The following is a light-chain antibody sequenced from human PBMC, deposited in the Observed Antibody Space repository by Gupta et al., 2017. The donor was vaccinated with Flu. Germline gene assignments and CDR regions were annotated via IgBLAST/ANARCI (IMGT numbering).Light chain of an antibody. Sequence: FLAQSPGTLSLSPGESVTLSCRAGESVNRNHLALYQQKPGQAPRRLMYGTSQRAPGIPDMFIGGGSRTDCTIRIRSLGTEYAAEFDRNNCGPEPDNFGQGTKLEIK. CDR3: NNCGPEPDN. J-gene: IGKJ2*01. V-gene: IGKV3-20*01. CDR1: ESVNRNH. CDR2: GTS.